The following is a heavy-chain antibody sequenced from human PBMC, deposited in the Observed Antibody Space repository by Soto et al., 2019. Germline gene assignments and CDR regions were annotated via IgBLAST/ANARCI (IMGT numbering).Heavy chain of an antibody. Sequence: EVQLVESGGGLVQPGGSLRLSCVASGFTFISSFMGWVRQAPGKGLEWETNINQDGGGTYYVDSVEGRFTISRDNAKDSLYLQMNSLRGEDTAVYYCARYFRGSGRYFFDYWGQGTLVTVSS. CDR2: INQDGGGT. CDR1: GFTFISSF. CDR3: ARYFRGSGRYFFDY. J-gene: IGHJ4*02. D-gene: IGHD6-19*01. V-gene: IGHV3-7*03.